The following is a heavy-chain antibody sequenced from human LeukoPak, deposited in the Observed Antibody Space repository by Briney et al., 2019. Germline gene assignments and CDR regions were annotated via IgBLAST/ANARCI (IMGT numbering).Heavy chain of an antibody. D-gene: IGHD5-12*01. CDR1: GFTFSSYW. J-gene: IGHJ4*02. V-gene: IGHV3-7*01. CDR3: VRDSPGYGAYDFD. CDR2: IKEDGSAK. Sequence: GGSLRLSCAASGFTFSSYWMNWVRQAPGKGLEWVANIKEDGSAKYYVDSVKGRFTISRDNAKNSLYLQMNNLSAEDTAVYYCVRDSPGYGAYDFDWGQGTLVTVSS.